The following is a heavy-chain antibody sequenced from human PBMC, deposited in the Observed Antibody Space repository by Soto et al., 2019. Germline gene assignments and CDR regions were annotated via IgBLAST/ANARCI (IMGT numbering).Heavy chain of an antibody. CDR1: GGTFSSYA. J-gene: IGHJ6*02. CDR3: ARVYCSGGSCYYYYGMDV. D-gene: IGHD2-15*01. CDR2: IIPIFGTA. V-gene: IGHV1-69*06. Sequence: ASVKVSCKASGGTFSSYAISWVRQAPGQGLEWMGGIIPIFGTANYAQKFQGRVTITADKSTSTAYMELSSLRSEDTAVYYCARVYCSGGSCYYYYGMDVWGQVTTVTVSS.